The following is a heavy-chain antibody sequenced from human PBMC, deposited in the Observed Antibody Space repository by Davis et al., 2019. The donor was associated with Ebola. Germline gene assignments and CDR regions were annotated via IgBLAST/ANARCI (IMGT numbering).Heavy chain of an antibody. Sequence: GESLKISCKGSGYSFTSYWISWVRQMPGKGLEWMGRIDPSDSYTNYSPSFQGQVTISADKSISTAYLQWRSLKASDTAMYYCARHAYCGGDCHPLDAFDIWGQGTMVTVSS. CDR1: GYSFTSYW. J-gene: IGHJ3*02. CDR2: IDPSDSYT. V-gene: IGHV5-10-1*04. CDR3: ARHAYCGGDCHPLDAFDI. D-gene: IGHD2-21*01.